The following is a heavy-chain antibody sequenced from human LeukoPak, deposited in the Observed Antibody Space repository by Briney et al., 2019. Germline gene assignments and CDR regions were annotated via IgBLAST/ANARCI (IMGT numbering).Heavy chain of an antibody. J-gene: IGHJ4*02. CDR1: GFTFSSYS. D-gene: IGHD1-26*01. CDR3: ARLYSGNYYYFDY. CDR2: IYYSGTT. V-gene: IGHV4-39*07. Sequence: GSLRLSCAASGFTFSSYSMNWIRKPPGKGREWIGSIYYSGTTYYNPSLKSRVTISVDTSKNQFSLKLSSVTAADTAVYYCARLYSGNYYYFDYWGQGTLVTVSS.